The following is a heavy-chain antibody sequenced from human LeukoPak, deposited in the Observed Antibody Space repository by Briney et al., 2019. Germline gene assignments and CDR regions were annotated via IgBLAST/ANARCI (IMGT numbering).Heavy chain of an antibody. Sequence: SETLSLTCTVSGGSISSSSYYWGWIRQPPGKGLEWIGSIYYSGSTYYNPSLKSRVTISVDTSKNQFSLKLSSVTAADTAVYYCARHSAYYDFWSGYCWFDPWGQGTLVTVSS. CDR1: GGSISSSSYY. J-gene: IGHJ5*02. D-gene: IGHD3-3*01. CDR2: IYYSGST. CDR3: ARHSAYYDFWSGYCWFDP. V-gene: IGHV4-39*01.